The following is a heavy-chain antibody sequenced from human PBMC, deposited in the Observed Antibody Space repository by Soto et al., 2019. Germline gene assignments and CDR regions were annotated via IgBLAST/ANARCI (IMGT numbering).Heavy chain of an antibody. Sequence: TLSLTCTVSGGSISSGGYYWSWIRQHPGKGLEWIGYIYYSGSTYYNPSLKSRVTISVDTSKNQFSLKLSSVTAAGTAVYYCASLYDFWSGYNYNYYGMDVWGQGTTVTVSS. CDR2: IYYSGST. D-gene: IGHD3-3*01. CDR3: ASLYDFWSGYNYNYYGMDV. V-gene: IGHV4-31*03. J-gene: IGHJ6*02. CDR1: GGSISSGGYY.